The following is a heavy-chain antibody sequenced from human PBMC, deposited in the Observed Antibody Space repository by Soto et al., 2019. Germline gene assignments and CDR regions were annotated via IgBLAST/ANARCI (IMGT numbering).Heavy chain of an antibody. V-gene: IGHV2-5*02. CDR3: AHSQLGYCSGGSCYSFDY. CDR1: GFSLSTSGVG. D-gene: IGHD2-15*01. Sequence: QITLKESGPTLVKPTQTLTLTCTFSGFSLSTSGVGVGWIRQPPGKALEWLALIYWDDDKRYSPSLKSRLTITKDTSKKQVVLTMTNMDPVDTATYYCAHSQLGYCSGGSCYSFDYWGQGTLVTVSS. CDR2: IYWDDDK. J-gene: IGHJ4*02.